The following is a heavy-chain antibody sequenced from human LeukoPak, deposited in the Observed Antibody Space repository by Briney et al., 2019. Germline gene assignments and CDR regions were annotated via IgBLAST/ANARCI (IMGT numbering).Heavy chain of an antibody. CDR2: IYYSGNT. V-gene: IGHV4-39*01. Sequence: KPSETLSLTCTVSGVSISSSNSYWGWIRQPPGKGLEWIGSIYYSGNTYYNASLKSQVSISIDTSKNQFSLRLTSVTAADTAVYYCARGFGYCGGDCAFDAFDIWGQGTMVAVSS. D-gene: IGHD2-21*02. CDR3: ARGFGYCGGDCAFDAFDI. CDR1: GVSISSSNSY. J-gene: IGHJ3*02.